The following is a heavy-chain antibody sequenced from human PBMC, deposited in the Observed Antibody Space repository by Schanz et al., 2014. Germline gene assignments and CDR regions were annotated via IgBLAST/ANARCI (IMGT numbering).Heavy chain of an antibody. Sequence: VQLAESGGGVVQPGRSLRLSCAASGFTFSQYGMHWVRQAPGKGLEWVAVVCYDGSKKYYADSVKGRFTTSRDNSKNTVNLQMNSLRAEDTAVYYCAKEKEEVAADGSFFDYWGQGTLVTVSS. D-gene: IGHD6-13*01. J-gene: IGHJ4*02. CDR3: AKEKEEVAADGSFFDY. CDR1: GFTFSQYG. V-gene: IGHV3-30*18. CDR2: VCYDGSKK.